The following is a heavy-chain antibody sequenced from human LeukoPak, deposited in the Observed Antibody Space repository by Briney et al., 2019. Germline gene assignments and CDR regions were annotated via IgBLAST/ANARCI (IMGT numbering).Heavy chain of an antibody. Sequence: GGSLRLSCAASGFRFDDYGMSWVRQAPGKGLEWVSGINWSGGSTDYADSVVGRFTISRDNAKNSLFLQMNSLRAEDTAFYYCARESGNHYYYYNMDVWGKGTTVTVSS. V-gene: IGHV3-20*04. CDR2: INWSGGST. J-gene: IGHJ6*03. CDR3: ARESGNHYYYYNMDV. D-gene: IGHD4-23*01. CDR1: GFRFDDYG.